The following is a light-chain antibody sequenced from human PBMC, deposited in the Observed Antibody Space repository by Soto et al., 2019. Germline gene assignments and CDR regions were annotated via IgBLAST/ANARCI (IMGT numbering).Light chain of an antibody. CDR2: EVS. CDR3: SSYTSSSTGV. Sequence: QSVLAQPASVSGYPGLSITISCTGTSRDVGGYNYVSWYQQHPGKAPKLMIYEVSNRPSGVSNRFSGSKSGNTASLTISGLQAEDEADYYCSSYTSSSTGVFGGGTQLTVL. V-gene: IGLV2-14*01. CDR1: SRDVGGYNY. J-gene: IGLJ3*02.